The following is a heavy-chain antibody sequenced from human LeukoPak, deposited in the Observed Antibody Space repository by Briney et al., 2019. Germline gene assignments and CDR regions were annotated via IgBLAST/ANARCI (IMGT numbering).Heavy chain of an antibody. V-gene: IGHV3-53*01. D-gene: IGHD3-9*01. CDR3: ASTPPRYLGYFDY. CDR2: IYSGGST. J-gene: IGHJ4*02. Sequence: GGSLRLSCAASGFTVSYNYMSWVRQAPGKGLEWVSVIYSGGSTYYADSVRGRFTISRDNSKNTLYFQMNSLRAEDTAVYYCASTPPRYLGYFDYWGQGTLVTVSS. CDR1: GFTVSYNY.